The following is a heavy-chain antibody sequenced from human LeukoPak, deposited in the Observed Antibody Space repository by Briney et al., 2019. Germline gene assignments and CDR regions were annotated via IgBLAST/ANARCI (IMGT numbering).Heavy chain of an antibody. CDR1: GFTFSNYW. J-gene: IGHJ6*02. CDR3: ARDTVFGVIIGPRMDV. D-gene: IGHD3-3*01. CDR2: IKPDGSDK. V-gene: IGHV3-7*01. Sequence: QPGGSLRLSCAAPGFTFSNYWMSWVRQAPGKGLEWVAIIKPDGSDKYYVDSVEGRFTISRDNAKNSLYLQMNSLRAEDTAIYYCARDTVFGVIIGPRMDVWGQGTTVTVSS.